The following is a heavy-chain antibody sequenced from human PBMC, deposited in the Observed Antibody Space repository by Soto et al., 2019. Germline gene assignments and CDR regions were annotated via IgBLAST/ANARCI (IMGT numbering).Heavy chain of an antibody. D-gene: IGHD5-12*01. Sequence: SETLSLTCTVSGGSISSYYWSWIRQPPGKGLEWIGYIYYSGSTNYNPSLKSRVTISVDTSKNQFSLKLSSVTAADTAVYYCARHLGGYDDYYYYMDVWGKGTTVTVSS. V-gene: IGHV4-59*08. J-gene: IGHJ6*03. CDR3: ARHLGGYDDYYYYMDV. CDR2: IYYSGST. CDR1: GGSISSYY.